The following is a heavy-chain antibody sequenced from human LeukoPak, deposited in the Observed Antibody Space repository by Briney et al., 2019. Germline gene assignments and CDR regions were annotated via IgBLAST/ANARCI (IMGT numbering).Heavy chain of an antibody. V-gene: IGHV3-74*01. CDR2: INSDGSST. CDR1: GFTFSSYW. J-gene: IGHJ1*01. Sequence: GGSLRLSCAASGFTFSSYWMHWVRQAPGKGLVWVSRINSDGSSTSYADSVKGRFTISRDNAKNTLYLQMNSLRAEDTAVYYCAKDLGLGYCSGGSCGEYFQHWGQGTLVTVSS. D-gene: IGHD2-15*01. CDR3: AKDLGLGYCSGGSCGEYFQH.